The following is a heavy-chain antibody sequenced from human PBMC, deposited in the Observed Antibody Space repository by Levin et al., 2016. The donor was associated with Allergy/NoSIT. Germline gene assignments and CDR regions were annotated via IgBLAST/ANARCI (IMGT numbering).Heavy chain of an antibody. Sequence: WIRQPPGKGLEWVAVISYDGSNKYYADSVKGRFTISRDNSKNTLYLQMNSLRAEDTAVYYCARDHDYYGSGSPNLDYWGQGTLVTVSS. J-gene: IGHJ4*02. V-gene: IGHV3-30-3*01. CDR3: ARDHDYYGSGSPNLDY. D-gene: IGHD3-10*01. CDR2: ISYDGSNK.